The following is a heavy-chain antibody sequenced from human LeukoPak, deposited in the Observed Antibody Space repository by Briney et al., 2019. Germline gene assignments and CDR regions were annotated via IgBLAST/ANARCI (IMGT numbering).Heavy chain of an antibody. Sequence: GGSLRLSCAASGFTFRRYWMSWARQASGKGLEWVANIKQDGSEKYYVDSVKGRFTISRDNAKNSLYLQMNSLRAEDTAVYYCAREDYGRNSGDYWGQGTLVTVSS. V-gene: IGHV3-7*01. CDR1: GFTFRRYW. CDR2: IKQDGSEK. J-gene: IGHJ4*02. CDR3: AREDYGRNSGDY. D-gene: IGHD4-23*01.